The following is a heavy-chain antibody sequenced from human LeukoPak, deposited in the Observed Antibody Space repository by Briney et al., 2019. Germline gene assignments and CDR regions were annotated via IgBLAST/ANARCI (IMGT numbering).Heavy chain of an antibody. Sequence: PGGSLRLSCAASGFTFSSYAMSWVRQAPGKGLEWVSSISSSSSYIYYADSVKGRFTISRDNAKNSLYLQMNSLRAEDTAVYYCARGSPVPAAPFDYWGQGTLVTVSS. CDR1: GFTFSSYA. CDR3: ARGSPVPAAPFDY. CDR2: ISSSSSYI. J-gene: IGHJ4*02. D-gene: IGHD2-2*01. V-gene: IGHV3-21*01.